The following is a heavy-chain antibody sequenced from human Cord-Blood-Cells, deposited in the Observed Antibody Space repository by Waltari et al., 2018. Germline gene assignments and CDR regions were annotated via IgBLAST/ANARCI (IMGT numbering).Heavy chain of an antibody. CDR1: GGSFSGYY. J-gene: IGHJ5*02. V-gene: IGHV4-34*01. CDR2: INHSGST. D-gene: IGHD1-1*01. CDR3: ARAPRTDPGWFDP. Sequence: QVQLQQWGAGLLKPSETLSLTCAVYGGSFSGYYWSWIRQPPGKGLEWIGEINHSGSTNYNPSLKSRVTISGDTSKNQFSLKLSSVTAADTAVYYCARAPRTDPGWFDPWGQGTLVTVSS.